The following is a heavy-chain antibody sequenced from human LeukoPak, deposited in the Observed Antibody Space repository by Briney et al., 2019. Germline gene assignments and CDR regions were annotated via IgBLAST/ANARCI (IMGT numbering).Heavy chain of an antibody. Sequence: GGSLRLSCAASGFTFSDYYMSWIRQAPGKGLEWVSYISSSGSTIYYADSVKGRFTISRDNAKNSLYLQMNSLRAEDTAVYYCARDIWDIVVVPAAPSPYYYYYMDVWGKGTTATVSS. CDR1: GFTFSDYY. J-gene: IGHJ6*03. CDR3: ARDIWDIVVVPAAPSPYYYYYMDV. V-gene: IGHV3-11*04. D-gene: IGHD2-2*01. CDR2: ISSSGSTI.